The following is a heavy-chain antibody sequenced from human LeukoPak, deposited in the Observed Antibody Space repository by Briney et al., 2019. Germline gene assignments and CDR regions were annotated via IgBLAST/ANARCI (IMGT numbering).Heavy chain of an antibody. V-gene: IGHV1-46*01. CDR1: GYTFTSYY. Sequence: ASVKVSCKASGYTFTSYYMHWVRQAPGQGLEWMGIINPSGGSTSYAQKFQGRVTMTRDTSTSTAYMEQRSLRSDDTAVYYCARDHSLVAVAGNGPDAFDIWGQGTMVTVSS. CDR2: INPSGGST. J-gene: IGHJ3*02. D-gene: IGHD6-19*01. CDR3: ARDHSLVAVAGNGPDAFDI.